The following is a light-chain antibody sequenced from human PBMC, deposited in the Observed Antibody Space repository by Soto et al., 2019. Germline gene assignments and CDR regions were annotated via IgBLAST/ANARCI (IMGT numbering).Light chain of an antibody. CDR1: QSVTSN. CDR2: DAS. V-gene: IGKV3-15*01. CDR3: QQYNNWRWT. J-gene: IGKJ1*01. Sequence: EIVMTQSPATLSVSPGERATLSCRASQSVTSNLAWYQQKPGQAPRLLIYDASTRATGIPGRFSGSGSGTEFTLTISSLQSEDFAVYYCQQYNNWRWTFGQGTKVEIK.